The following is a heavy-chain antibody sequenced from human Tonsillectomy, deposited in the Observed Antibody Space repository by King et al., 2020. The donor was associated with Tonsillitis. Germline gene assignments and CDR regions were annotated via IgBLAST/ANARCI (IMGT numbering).Heavy chain of an antibody. J-gene: IGHJ3*02. Sequence: QLVQSGAEVKKPGASVKVSCKASGYTFTSYGISWVRQAPGQGLEWMGWISAYNGNTNYAQKLQGRVTMTTDTSTSTAYMELRSLRSDDTAVYYYARDLQDYDYVWGSYRREPDAFDIWGQGTMVTVSS. CDR2: ISAYNGNT. CDR3: ARDLQDYDYVWGSYRREPDAFDI. D-gene: IGHD3-16*02. CDR1: GYTFTSYG. V-gene: IGHV1-18*04.